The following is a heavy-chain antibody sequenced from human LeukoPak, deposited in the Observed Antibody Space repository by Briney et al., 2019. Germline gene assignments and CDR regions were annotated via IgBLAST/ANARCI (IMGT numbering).Heavy chain of an antibody. Sequence: SETLSLTCSVSGGSISSATYYWNWVRQHPGKGLEWIGYIFYSGSTYYNPSLKSRVTISVDRSKNQFSLKLSSVTAADTAVYYCARGGGYSEYYFDYWGQGTLVTVSS. J-gene: IGHJ4*02. D-gene: IGHD3-10*01. CDR2: IFYSGST. CDR3: ARGGGYSEYYFDY. CDR1: GGSISSATYY. V-gene: IGHV4-30-4*08.